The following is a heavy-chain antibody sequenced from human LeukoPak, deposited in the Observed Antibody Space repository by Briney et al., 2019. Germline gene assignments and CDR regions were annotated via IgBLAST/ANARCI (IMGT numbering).Heavy chain of an antibody. D-gene: IGHD3-22*01. CDR1: GYTFTSYD. J-gene: IGHJ4*02. CDR2: MNPNSGNT. CDR3: ARVPQYYYDSSGYYYFDY. V-gene: IGHV1-8*01. Sequence: ASVKVSCKASGYTFTSYDINWVRQATGQGLDWMGWMNPNSGNTGYAQKFQGRVTMTRNTSISTAYMELSSLRSEDTAVYYCARVPQYYYDSSGYYYFDYWGQGTLVTVPS.